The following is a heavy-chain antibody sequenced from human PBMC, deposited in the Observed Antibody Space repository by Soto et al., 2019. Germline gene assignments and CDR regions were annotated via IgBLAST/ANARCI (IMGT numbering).Heavy chain of an antibody. J-gene: IGHJ3*01. CDR3: ARGNLGGFDL. CDR2: IQNDGSRT. V-gene: IGHV3-74*01. Sequence: EVQLVESEGGLVQRGGSLRLSGAASGFTFDYYWMHWVRQAPGQGLVWVAHIQNDGSRTTYADSVKGRFTISRDNAKNTMYLQMNSLGAEDTAVYYCARGNLGGFDLWGQGTTVTVSS. D-gene: IGHD4-4*01. CDR1: GFTFDYYW.